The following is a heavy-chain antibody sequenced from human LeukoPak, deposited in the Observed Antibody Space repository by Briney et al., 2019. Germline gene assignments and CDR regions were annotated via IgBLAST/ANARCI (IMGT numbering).Heavy chain of an antibody. D-gene: IGHD2-8*02. V-gene: IGHV3-49*03. CDR3: TRGGSTGDRTGFDY. CDR1: GFTFGAYA. J-gene: IGHJ4*02. CDR2: IRSKTSGGTI. Sequence: PGGSLRLSCTTSGFTFGAYAMSWFRQAPGKGLEWVGFIRSKTSGGTIEYAASVKGRFIISRDDSKSIAYLQMNSLKTEDTAVYYCTRGGSTGDRTGFDYWGQGTRVTVSS.